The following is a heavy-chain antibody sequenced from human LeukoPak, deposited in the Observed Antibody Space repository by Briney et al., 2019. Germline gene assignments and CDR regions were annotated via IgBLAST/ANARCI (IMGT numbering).Heavy chain of an antibody. Sequence: XXRQAPGXXXXXXGVIWYDGSNKYYADSVKGRFTISRDNSKNTLYLQMNSLRAEDTAVYYCARVSSSWFPDDSYFDYWGQGTLVTVSS. CDR2: IWYDGSNK. V-gene: IGHV3-33*01. J-gene: IGHJ4*02. D-gene: IGHD6-13*01. CDR3: ARVSSSWFPDDSYFDY.